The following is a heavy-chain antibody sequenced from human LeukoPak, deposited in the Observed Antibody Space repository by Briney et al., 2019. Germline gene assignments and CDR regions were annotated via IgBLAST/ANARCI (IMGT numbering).Heavy chain of an antibody. CDR2: ISGSGGST. V-gene: IGHV3-23*01. CDR1: GFTFSSSS. Sequence: GGSLRLSCAASGFTFSSSSMSWVRQAPGKGLEWVSAISGSGGSTYYTDSMKGRFTISRDNSKNTLYLQMNSLRAEDTAVYYCALHYYDSSGHLDYWGQGTLVTVSS. D-gene: IGHD3-22*01. CDR3: ALHYYDSSGHLDY. J-gene: IGHJ4*02.